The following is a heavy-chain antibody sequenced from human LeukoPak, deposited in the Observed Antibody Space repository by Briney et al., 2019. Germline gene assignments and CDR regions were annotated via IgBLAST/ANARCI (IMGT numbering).Heavy chain of an antibody. Sequence: SGGSLRLSCAASGFTFSSYWMHWVRQAPGKGLVWVSRINTDGSSTSYADSVKGRFTISRDSAKNTLYLQMNSLRAEDTAVYYCAREDSGSYYNDYWGQGTLVTVSS. CDR1: GFTFSSYW. V-gene: IGHV3-74*01. D-gene: IGHD1-26*01. CDR2: INTDGSST. CDR3: AREDSGSYYNDY. J-gene: IGHJ4*02.